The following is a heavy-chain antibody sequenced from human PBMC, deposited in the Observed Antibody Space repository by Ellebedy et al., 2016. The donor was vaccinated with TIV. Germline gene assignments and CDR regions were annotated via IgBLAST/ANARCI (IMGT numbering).Heavy chain of an antibody. CDR3: ARHGGRGQWLKRGDYYYGMDV. CDR1: GYSFTSYW. Sequence: GESLKISCKGSGYSFTSYWIGWVRQMPGKGLEWMGIIYPGDSDTRYSPSFQGQVTISADKSISTAYLQWSSLKASDTAMYYCARHGGRGQWLKRGDYYYGMDVWGQGTTVTVSS. D-gene: IGHD6-19*01. CDR2: IYPGDSDT. J-gene: IGHJ6*02. V-gene: IGHV5-51*01.